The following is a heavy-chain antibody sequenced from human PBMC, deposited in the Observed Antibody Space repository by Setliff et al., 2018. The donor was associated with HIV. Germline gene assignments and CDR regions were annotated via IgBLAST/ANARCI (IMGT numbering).Heavy chain of an antibody. Sequence: GASVKVSCKASGGTFSSYTFNWVRQAPGQGLEWMGRILPIFGTANYAQKFQGRVTITADKSTSTAYMELSSLRSEDTAVYYCARNPQPTGTPDYYYYYYMDVWGKGTTVTVSS. J-gene: IGHJ6*03. D-gene: IGHD1-1*01. CDR2: ILPIFGTA. CDR1: GGTFSSYT. V-gene: IGHV1-69*08. CDR3: ARNPQPTGTPDYYYYYYMDV.